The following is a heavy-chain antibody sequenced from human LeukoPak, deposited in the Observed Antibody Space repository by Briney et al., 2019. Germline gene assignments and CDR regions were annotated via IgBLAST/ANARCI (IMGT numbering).Heavy chain of an antibody. V-gene: IGHV1-69*04. CDR2: IIPILGIA. CDR3: ASLPYGDYGLYYYYGMDV. D-gene: IGHD4-17*01. Sequence: SVKVSCKASGYTFTSYGISWVRQAPGQGLEWMGRIIPILGIANYAQKFQGRVTITADKSTSTAYMELSSLRSGDTAVYYCASLPYGDYGLYYYYGMDVWGQGTTVTVSS. J-gene: IGHJ6*02. CDR1: GYTFTSYG.